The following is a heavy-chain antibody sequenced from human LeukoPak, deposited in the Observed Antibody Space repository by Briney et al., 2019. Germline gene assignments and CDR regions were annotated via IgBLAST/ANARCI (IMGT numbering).Heavy chain of an antibody. CDR3: AKGPRITLVRGGQWYYYMDV. CDR1: GYTFTSYY. J-gene: IGHJ6*03. D-gene: IGHD3-10*01. V-gene: IGHV1-46*01. CDR2: INPSGGST. Sequence: ASVKVSCNASGYTFTSYYLYWVRQAPGQGLEWMGIINPSGGSTNYAQKFQGRVTMTRDTSTSTVYMELSSLRSEDTAVYYCAKGPRITLVRGGQWYYYMDVWGKGTTVTISS.